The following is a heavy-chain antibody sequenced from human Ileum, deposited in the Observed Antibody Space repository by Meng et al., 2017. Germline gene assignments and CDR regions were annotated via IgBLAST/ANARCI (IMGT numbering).Heavy chain of an antibody. CDR1: GGSVSSRRHY. J-gene: IGHJ4*03. CDR2: IYSTGII. CDR3: ARGYSSGEGYFDQ. V-gene: IGHV4-61*01. Sequence: VQLQESGPILVRPSETLSLTCTVSGGSVSSRRHYWNWIRQTPGKRLEWIGYIYSTGIINYNPSLKNRVTISLDTSMNQFSLKLTSVTAADTAFYYCARGYSSGEGYFDQWGQGTLVTVSS. D-gene: IGHD2-15*01.